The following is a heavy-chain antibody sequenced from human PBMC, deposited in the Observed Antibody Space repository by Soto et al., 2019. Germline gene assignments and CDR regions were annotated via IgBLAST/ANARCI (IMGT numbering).Heavy chain of an antibody. Sequence: EVQLLESGGGLVQPGGSLRLSCAASGFTFSSYGMSWVRQTSGKGLEWVSAISGSGGSTYYADSVKGRFTISRDNSKNTLYLQLNSLRAEDTAVYYCAKDFFIGDKCSGFDYWGQGTLVTVSS. J-gene: IGHJ4*02. CDR3: AKDFFIGDKCSGFDY. CDR1: GFTFSSYG. V-gene: IGHV3-23*01. D-gene: IGHD2-21*01. CDR2: ISGSGGST.